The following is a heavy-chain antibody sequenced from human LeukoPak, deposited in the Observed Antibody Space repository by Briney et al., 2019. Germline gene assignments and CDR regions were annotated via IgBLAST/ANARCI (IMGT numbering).Heavy chain of an antibody. CDR2: ISWNSGSI. J-gene: IGHJ4*02. CDR3: AKDLSDSSSFDY. CDR1: GFTFDDYA. V-gene: IGHV3-9*01. Sequence: GGSLRLSCAASGFTFDDYAMHWVRQAPGKGLEWVSGISWNSGSIGYADSVKGRFTISRDNAKNSLYLQMNSLRAEDTALYYCAKDLSDSSSFDYWGQGTLVTVSS. D-gene: IGHD6-13*01.